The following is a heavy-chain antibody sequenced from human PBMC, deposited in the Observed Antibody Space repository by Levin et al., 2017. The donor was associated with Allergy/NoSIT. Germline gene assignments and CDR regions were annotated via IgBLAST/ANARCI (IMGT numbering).Heavy chain of an antibody. Sequence: NPSETLSLTCTVSGASITSYYWTWIRQPPGKGLEWIGYIFYSGTTNYNPSLKSRVTISVDTSKNEFSLKVSSVTAADTAVYYCARLTAGAGMDVWGQGTPVTVSS. D-gene: IGHD6-19*01. J-gene: IGHJ6*02. CDR1: GASITSYY. CDR3: ARLTAGAGMDV. CDR2: IFYSGTT. V-gene: IGHV4-59*08.